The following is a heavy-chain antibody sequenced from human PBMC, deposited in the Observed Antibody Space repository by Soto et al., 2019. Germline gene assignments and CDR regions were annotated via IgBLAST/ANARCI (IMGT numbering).Heavy chain of an antibody. CDR2: ISGSGDST. J-gene: IGHJ4*02. D-gene: IGHD3-10*01. CDR3: AKRAYGSDFDY. V-gene: IGHV3-23*01. Sequence: GGSLRLSCAASGGSFSNYGIHWVRQAPGKGLEWVSVISGSGDSTYYADSVKGRFTISRDNSKNTLYLQMNSLRAEDTAVYYCAKRAYGSDFDYWGQGTLVTVSS. CDR1: GGSFSNYG.